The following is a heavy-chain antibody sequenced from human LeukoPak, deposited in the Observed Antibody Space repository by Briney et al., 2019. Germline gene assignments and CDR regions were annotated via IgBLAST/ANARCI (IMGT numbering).Heavy chain of an antibody. CDR1: GFTFRSYG. J-gene: IGHJ4*02. CDR2: IRFDGTDK. CDR3: VKDGGITVAGKEGFDY. V-gene: IGHV3-30*02. Sequence: GGSLRLSCGASGFTFRSYGIHWVRQAPGKGLEWVAFIRFDGTDKYYADSVKGRFTVSRDNSKNTLYLQMNSLKPEDTAVYYCVKDGGITVAGKEGFDYWGQGTLVTVSS. D-gene: IGHD6-19*01.